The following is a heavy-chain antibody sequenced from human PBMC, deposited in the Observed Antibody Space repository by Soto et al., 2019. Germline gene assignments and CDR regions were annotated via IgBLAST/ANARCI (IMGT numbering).Heavy chain of an antibody. CDR3: VRSTFYYGSGHYFLYDY. V-gene: IGHV3-11*01. J-gene: IGHJ4*02. CDR2: ISSGVATI. Sequence: GGSLSLSCAASGFTFSDYYMTWIRQAPGKGLEWVSYISSGVATIYYADSVRGRFTISRDNAKNSLYLQMNSLTAEDTAVYYCVRSTFYYGSGHYFLYDYWGQGTPVTVSS. D-gene: IGHD3-10*01. CDR1: GFTFSDYY.